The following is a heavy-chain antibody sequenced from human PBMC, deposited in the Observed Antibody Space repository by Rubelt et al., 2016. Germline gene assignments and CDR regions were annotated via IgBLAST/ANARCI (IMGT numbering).Heavy chain of an antibody. J-gene: IGHJ4*01. CDR3: ARGTYSPYFHY. CDR1: GYSITSNIHY. D-gene: IGHD3-16*01. Sequence: QIQLRESGPGLVTPSGTLSLTCTVSGYSITSNIHYWGWIRQSPGKGLEWIGNVFHSGDTSYNPSLKTRVTITIDKSKNQLSLKLTSVTAADTAVYYCARGTYSPYFHYWGHGILVTVSS. V-gene: IGHV4-39*07. CDR2: VFHSGDT.